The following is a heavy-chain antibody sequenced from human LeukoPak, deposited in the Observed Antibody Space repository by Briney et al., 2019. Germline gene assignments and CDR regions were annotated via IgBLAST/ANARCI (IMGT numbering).Heavy chain of an antibody. CDR3: ARGPTMVRGVHWFDP. CDR1: GYTFTSYD. D-gene: IGHD3-10*01. CDR2: MNPNSGNT. V-gene: IGHV1-8*01. Sequence: ASVKVSCKASGYTFTSYDINWVRQATGQGLEWMGWMNPNSGNTGYAQKFQGRVTMTRNTSISTAYMEPSSLRSEDTAVYYCARGPTMVRGVHWFDPWGQGTLVTVSS. J-gene: IGHJ5*02.